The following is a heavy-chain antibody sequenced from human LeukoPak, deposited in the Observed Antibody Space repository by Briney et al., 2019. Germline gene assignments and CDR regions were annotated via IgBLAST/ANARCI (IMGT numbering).Heavy chain of an antibody. CDR3: AGEGADYDGLGRVRGFDY. V-gene: IGHV4-59*01. CDR2: IYYSGST. J-gene: IGHJ4*02. Sequence: SETLSLTCAVYGGSFSGYYWSWIRQPPGKGLEWSGYIYYSGSTNYNPYLKSRVTISVDTTKNQFSLKLSSVTAADTAVYYCAGEGADYDGLGRVRGFDYWGQGTLVTVSS. D-gene: IGHD4-17*01. CDR1: GGSFSGYY.